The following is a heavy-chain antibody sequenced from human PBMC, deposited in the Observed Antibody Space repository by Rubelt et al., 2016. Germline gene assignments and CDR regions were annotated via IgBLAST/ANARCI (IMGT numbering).Heavy chain of an antibody. CDR2: STRDSTSI. CDR3: ARERMFDH. CDR1: GFTFSSYS. V-gene: IGHV3-48*04. J-gene: IGHJ4*02. Sequence: EVQLVESGGGLVQPGGSLRLSCAASGFTFSSYSMKWVRPAPGQGLERVSYSTRDSTSIYYADSVKGRLTISRDNAKNSLYLQRNSLRAEDTAVYYCARERMFDHWGQGALVSVSS.